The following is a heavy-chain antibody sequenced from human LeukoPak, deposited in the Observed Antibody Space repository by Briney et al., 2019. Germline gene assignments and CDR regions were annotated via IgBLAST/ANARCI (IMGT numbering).Heavy chain of an antibody. D-gene: IGHD3-10*01. J-gene: IGHJ5*02. Sequence: SETLSLTCTVSGGSFSRYYWTWIRQPPGKGLEWMGYMYYTGSTNYNPSLKSRVTISVDTSKNQFSLKLSSVTAADTAIYYCARGGYYGSGNDFRFDPWGQGTLVTVSS. CDR2: MYYTGST. V-gene: IGHV4-59*01. CDR3: ARGGYYGSGNDFRFDP. CDR1: GGSFSRYY.